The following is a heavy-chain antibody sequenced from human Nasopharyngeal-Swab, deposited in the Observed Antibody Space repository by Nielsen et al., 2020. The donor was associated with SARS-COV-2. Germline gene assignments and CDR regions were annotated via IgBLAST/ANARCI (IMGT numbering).Heavy chain of an antibody. Sequence: WIRQPPGKGLEWIGYIYYSGSTNYNPSLKSRVTISVDTSKNQFSLKLSSVTAADTAVNYCARVWGATCLNWGQGTLVTVSS. V-gene: IGHV4-59*01. D-gene: IGHD1-26*01. CDR2: IYYSGST. J-gene: IGHJ4*02. CDR3: ARVWGATCLN.